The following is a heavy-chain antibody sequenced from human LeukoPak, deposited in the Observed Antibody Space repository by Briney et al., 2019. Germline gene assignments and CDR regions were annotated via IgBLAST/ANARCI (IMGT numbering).Heavy chain of an antibody. CDR1: GDSISSGRNY. Sequence: SETLSLTCSVSGDSISSGRNYWGWIRQFPGKGLEWIASIYSSGNTHSNPSLKSRVSISVDTSKNQVSLKLYSVTASDAAIYYCARHLSGTTMSHYFDFWGQGTLVTVSS. CDR2: IYSSGNT. V-gene: IGHV4-39*01. J-gene: IGHJ4*02. D-gene: IGHD1-1*01. CDR3: ARHLSGTTMSHYFDF.